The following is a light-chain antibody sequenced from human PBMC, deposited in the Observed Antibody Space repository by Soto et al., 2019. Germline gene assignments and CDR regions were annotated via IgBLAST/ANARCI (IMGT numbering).Light chain of an antibody. CDR1: RAITNH. CDR2: AAS. J-gene: IGKJ4*01. CDR3: QQNYITPLT. V-gene: IGKV1-39*01. Sequence: DVQLTQSPSPLSSSVLYIFSISCRASRAITNHLNWYQQKPGKAPILLVYAASTLETGVPSRFSGSGSGTHFTLTIDNLQPEDVATYFCQQNYITPLTFGGGTKVDI.